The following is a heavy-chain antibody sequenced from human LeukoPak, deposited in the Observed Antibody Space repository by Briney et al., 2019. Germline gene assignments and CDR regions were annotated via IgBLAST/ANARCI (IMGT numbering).Heavy chain of an antibody. D-gene: IGHD1-26*01. V-gene: IGHV3-7*01. CDR1: GFTFNTYT. Sequence: GGSLRLSCAASGFTFNTYTMNWVRQAPGKGLEWVANIKQDGSEKNYVDSVKGRFTISRDNAKNSLYLQMNSLRAEDTAVYYCASGATLISVWGQGTTVTVSS. J-gene: IGHJ6*02. CDR3: ASGATLISV. CDR2: IKQDGSEK.